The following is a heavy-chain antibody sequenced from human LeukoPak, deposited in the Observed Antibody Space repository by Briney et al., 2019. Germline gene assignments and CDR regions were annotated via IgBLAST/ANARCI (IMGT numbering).Heavy chain of an antibody. CDR2: ISTGASAT. Sequence: GGPLRLSCAASGFSFSDYYMSWIRQTPRRGLECVSYISTGASATHYTDSVRGRFSISRDNAKSSLYLQMTSLRVEDTAVYYCARRGAAAVTPQFYYYYMDVWGKGTTVTVSS. CDR3: ARRGAAAVTPQFYYYYMDV. V-gene: IGHV3-11*01. CDR1: GFSFSDYY. D-gene: IGHD6-13*01. J-gene: IGHJ6*03.